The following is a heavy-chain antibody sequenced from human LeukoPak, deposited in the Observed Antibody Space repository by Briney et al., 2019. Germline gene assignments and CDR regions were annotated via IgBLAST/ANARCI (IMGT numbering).Heavy chain of an antibody. V-gene: IGHV3-7*01. Sequence: PGGSLRLSCAASGFTFSSYAMTWIRQAPGKGLEWVASIKKDVDEKYYVDSVKGRFTISRDNAKNSLYLQMNSLRAEDTAVYYCARGRSYYGSGSYYFDYWGQGTLVTVSS. CDR3: ARGRSYYGSGSYYFDY. D-gene: IGHD3-10*01. J-gene: IGHJ4*02. CDR1: GFTFSSYA. CDR2: IKKDVDEK.